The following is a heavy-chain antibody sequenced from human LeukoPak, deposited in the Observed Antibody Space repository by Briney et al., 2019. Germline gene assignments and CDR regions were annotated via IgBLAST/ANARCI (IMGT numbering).Heavy chain of an antibody. CDR3: ATEAQRSYYFDY. V-gene: IGHV1-46*01. CDR1: EDTFTYYH. D-gene: IGHD6-19*01. Sequence: ASVKVSCKASEDTFTYYHIHWVRQAPGQGVEWMGAVYATGGTTINTQNFQGRVTMTRDTSTGTVYMELSSLRFEDTAMYYCATEAQRSYYFDYWGQGILVTVSS. CDR2: VYATGGTT. J-gene: IGHJ4*02.